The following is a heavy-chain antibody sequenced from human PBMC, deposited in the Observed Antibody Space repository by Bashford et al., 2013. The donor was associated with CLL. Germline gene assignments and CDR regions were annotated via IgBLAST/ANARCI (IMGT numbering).Heavy chain of an antibody. Sequence: GGSLRLSCTASGFTFTTYSMNWVRQAPGKGLEWVSSISSSSSIYYADSVRGRFTISRDNAKNPLYLQMNSLRAEDTAVYYCASDRNGMDVWGQGTTVTVSS. J-gene: IGHJ6*02. V-gene: IGHV3-21*01. CDR3: ASDRNGMDV. CDR2: ISSSSSI. CDR1: GFTFTTYS.